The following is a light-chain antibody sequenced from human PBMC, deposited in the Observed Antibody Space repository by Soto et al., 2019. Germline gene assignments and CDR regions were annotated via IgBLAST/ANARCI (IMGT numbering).Light chain of an antibody. CDR1: QSISNY. CDR3: QQAYGVPRT. Sequence: DIQMTQSPSSLSASVGDRVTITCRASQSISNYLNWFQQKPGKAPKLLIYSASSLYGGVPSRFSGSGSGTDFTLTISSLQPEDFATYYCQQAYGVPRTFGQGTKVEFK. J-gene: IGKJ1*01. CDR2: SAS. V-gene: IGKV1-39*01.